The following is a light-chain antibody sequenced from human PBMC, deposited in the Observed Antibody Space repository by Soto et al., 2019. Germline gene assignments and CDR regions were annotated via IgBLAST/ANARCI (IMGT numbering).Light chain of an antibody. V-gene: IGKV3-20*01. Sequence: EIVLTQSPGNLSLSPGDRATLSCRASQSISSSYLAWYQQKPGQAPRLLIYAASSRATGIPDRFSGSGSGTDFTLTISRLEPEDFAVYYCQQYGSSSYTFGQGTQLEIK. J-gene: IGKJ2*01. CDR3: QQYGSSSYT. CDR1: QSISSSY. CDR2: AAS.